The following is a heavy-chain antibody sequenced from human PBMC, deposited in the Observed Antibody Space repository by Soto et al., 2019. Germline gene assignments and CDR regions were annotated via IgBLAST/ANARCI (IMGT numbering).Heavy chain of an antibody. CDR1: GFTFSSYS. Sequence: AGGSLRLSCAASGFTFSSYSMNWVRQAPGKGLEWVSSISSSSSYIYYADSVKGRFTISRDNAKNSLYLQMNSLRAEDTAVYYCARDMFYGAARFYYYYGMDVWGQGTTVTVSS. CDR2: ISSSSSYI. D-gene: IGHD6-6*01. V-gene: IGHV3-21*01. J-gene: IGHJ6*02. CDR3: ARDMFYGAARFYYYYGMDV.